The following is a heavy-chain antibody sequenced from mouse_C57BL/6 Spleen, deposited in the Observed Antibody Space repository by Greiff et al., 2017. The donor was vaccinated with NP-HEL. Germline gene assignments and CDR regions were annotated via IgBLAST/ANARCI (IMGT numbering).Heavy chain of an antibody. CDR3: ARGIYYDYPYYAMDY. V-gene: IGHV1-22*01. J-gene: IGHJ4*01. CDR2: INPNNGGT. D-gene: IGHD2-4*01. CDR1: GYTFTDYN. Sequence: VQLKQSGPELVKPGASVKMSCKASGYTFTDYNMHWVKQSHGKSLEWIGYINPNNGGTSYNQKFKGKATLTVNKSSSTAYMELRSLTSEDSAVYYGARGIYYDYPYYAMDYWGQGTSVTVSS.